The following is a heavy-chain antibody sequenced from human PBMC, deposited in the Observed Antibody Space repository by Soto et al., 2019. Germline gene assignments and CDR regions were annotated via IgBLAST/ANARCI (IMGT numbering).Heavy chain of an antibody. J-gene: IGHJ3*02. V-gene: IGHV1-69*04. D-gene: IGHD4-17*01. CDR1: GGTFSSYA. Sequence: GASVKVSCKASGGTFSSYAISWVRQAPGQGLEWMGRIIPILGIANYAQKFQGRVTITADKSTSTAYMELSSLRSEDTAVYYCARDGYGDGDDAFDIWGQGTMVTVSS. CDR2: IIPILGIA. CDR3: ARDGYGDGDDAFDI.